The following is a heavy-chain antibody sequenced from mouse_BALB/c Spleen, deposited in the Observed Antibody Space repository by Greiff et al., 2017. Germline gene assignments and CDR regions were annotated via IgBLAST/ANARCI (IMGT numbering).Heavy chain of an antibody. CDR2: IWGDGST. Sequence: QVQLKESGPGLVAPSQSLSITCTVSGFSLTGYGVNWVRQPPGKGLEWLGMIWGDGSTDYNSALKSRLSISKENSKSQVFLKMNSLQTDDTARYYCAREGLYYGNLYAMDYWGQGTSVTVSS. J-gene: IGHJ4*01. V-gene: IGHV2-6-7*01. CDR1: GFSLTGYG. D-gene: IGHD2-1*01. CDR3: AREGLYYGNLYAMDY.